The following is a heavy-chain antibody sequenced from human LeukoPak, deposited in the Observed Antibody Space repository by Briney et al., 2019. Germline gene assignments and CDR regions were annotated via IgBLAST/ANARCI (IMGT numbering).Heavy chain of an antibody. CDR2: TYYRSKWYN. D-gene: IGHD4-17*01. J-gene: IGHJ3*02. Sequence: SQTLSLTCAISGDSVSSNSVAWNWIRQSPSRGLEWLGRTYYRSKWYNDYAVSVKSRITINPDTFKNQFSLQLNSVTPEDTAVYYCARARGDYGYAFDMWGQGTMITVSS. V-gene: IGHV6-1*01. CDR3: ARARGDYGYAFDM. CDR1: GDSVSSNSVA.